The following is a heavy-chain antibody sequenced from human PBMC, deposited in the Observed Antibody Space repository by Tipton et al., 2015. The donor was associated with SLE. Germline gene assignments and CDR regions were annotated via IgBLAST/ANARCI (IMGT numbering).Heavy chain of an antibody. V-gene: IGHV3-30*18. Sequence: RSLRLSCAASGFTFTTQVMHWVRQAPGKGLEWVAVISYDGSYQYYADSVKGRFTISRDNSKNSLYLQMNSLRPEDTAVYYCAKALAGTIYYYYMDVWGKGTTVTVSS. CDR3: AKALAGTIYYYYMDV. CDR2: ISYDGSYQ. CDR1: GFTFTTQV. D-gene: IGHD6-19*01. J-gene: IGHJ6*03.